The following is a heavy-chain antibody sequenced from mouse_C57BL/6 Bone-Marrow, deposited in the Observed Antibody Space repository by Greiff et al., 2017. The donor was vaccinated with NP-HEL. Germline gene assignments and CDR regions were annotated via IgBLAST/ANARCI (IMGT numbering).Heavy chain of an antibody. CDR3: ARTLLRYWYFDV. D-gene: IGHD1-2*01. J-gene: IGHJ1*03. V-gene: IGHV5-16*01. Sequence: EVKLMESEGGLVQPGSSMKLSCTASGFTFSDYYMAWVRQVPEKGLEWVANINYDGSSTYYLDSLKSRFIISRDNAKNILYLQMSSLKSEDTATYYCARTLLRYWYFDVWGTGTTATVSS. CDR1: GFTFSDYY. CDR2: INYDGSST.